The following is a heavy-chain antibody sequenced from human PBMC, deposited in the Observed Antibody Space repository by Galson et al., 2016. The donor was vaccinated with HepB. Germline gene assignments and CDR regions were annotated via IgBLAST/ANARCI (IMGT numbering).Heavy chain of an antibody. CDR3: ATHGIHTSGWYGS. D-gene: IGHD6-19*01. J-gene: IGHJ5*02. CDR1: GFTFSNHA. CDR2: ITGSGVT. Sequence: LRLSCAASGFTFSNHAMSWVRQAPGKGLEWVSVITGSGVTYYADSVKGRFTISRDNSKNTLFLQMNSLRAEDTAIYYCATHGIHTSGWYGSWGQGTLVTVSS. V-gene: IGHV3-23*01.